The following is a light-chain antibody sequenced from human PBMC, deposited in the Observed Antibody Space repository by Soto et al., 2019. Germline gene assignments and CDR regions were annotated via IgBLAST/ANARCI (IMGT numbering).Light chain of an antibody. Sequence: DIHLTQSPSFLSSSLGDRVTITFLASQGISNYLAWYQQKPGKAPKLLIYDASTLQSGVPSRFSGSGSGTEFTLTISSLQPEDFATYYCQQRSSYPITFGQGTRLEIK. CDR1: QGISNY. CDR2: DAS. CDR3: QQRSSYPIT. J-gene: IGKJ5*01. V-gene: IGKV1-9*01.